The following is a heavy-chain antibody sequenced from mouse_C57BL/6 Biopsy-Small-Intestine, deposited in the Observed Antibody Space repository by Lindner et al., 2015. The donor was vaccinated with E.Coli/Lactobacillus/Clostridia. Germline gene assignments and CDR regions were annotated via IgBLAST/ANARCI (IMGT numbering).Heavy chain of an antibody. CDR2: INPNNGAS. CDR3: VKRGVAFDP. J-gene: IGHJ4*01. CDR1: GYTFTASY. Sequence: SVKVSCKASGYTFTASYIHWVRQAPGQGLEWMGWINPNNGASDCAQKFQGRVTMTRDTSITTAYMELNRLTSDDTAVYYCVKRGVAFDPWGQGTLVTVSS. V-gene: IGHV1S29*02.